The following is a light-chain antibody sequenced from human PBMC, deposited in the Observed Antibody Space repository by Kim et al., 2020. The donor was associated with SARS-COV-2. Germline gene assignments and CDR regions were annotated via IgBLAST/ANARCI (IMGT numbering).Light chain of an antibody. CDR3: QQSYSTPRVT. Sequence: DIQMTQSPSSLSASVGDRVTITCRASQSISSYLNWYQQKPGKAPKLLIYAASSLQSGVPSRFSGSGSGTDFTLTISSLQPEDFATYYCQQSYSTPRVTLGQGTKVDIK. CDR1: QSISSY. CDR2: AAS. V-gene: IGKV1-39*01. J-gene: IGKJ1*01.